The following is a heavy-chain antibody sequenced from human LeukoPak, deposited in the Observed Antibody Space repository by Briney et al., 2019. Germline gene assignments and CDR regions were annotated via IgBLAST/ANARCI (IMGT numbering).Heavy chain of an antibody. J-gene: IGHJ4*02. CDR1: GGSFSGYY. Sequence: SEPLSLTCAVYGGSFSGYYWSWIRQPPGKGLEWIGEINHSGSTNYNPSLKSRVTISVDTSKNQFSLKLSSVTAADTAVYYCARGSRGSSGWYVDYFDYWGQGTLVTVSS. CDR2: INHSGST. CDR3: ARGSRGSSGWYVDYFDY. D-gene: IGHD6-19*01. V-gene: IGHV4-34*01.